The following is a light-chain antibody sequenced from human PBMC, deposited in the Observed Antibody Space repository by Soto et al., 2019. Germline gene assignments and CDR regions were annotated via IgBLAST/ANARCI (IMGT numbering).Light chain of an antibody. CDR3: QQYYNWPRT. Sequence: EIVMTQSPATLSVSPGERATLSCRASQSVASNLAWYQQKPGQAPRLLIYGASTRATVFPARFSGSGSGTEFTLTISSLQSEDFAVYYCQQYYNWPRTLGQGTKVDIK. J-gene: IGKJ1*01. CDR1: QSVASN. CDR2: GAS. V-gene: IGKV3D-15*01.